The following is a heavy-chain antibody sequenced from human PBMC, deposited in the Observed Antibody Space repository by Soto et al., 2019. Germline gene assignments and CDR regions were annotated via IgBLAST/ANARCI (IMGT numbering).Heavy chain of an antibody. J-gene: IGHJ4*02. V-gene: IGHV4-4*02. CDR3: AANYGSGSYYHDY. Sequence: SETLSLTCAVSGGSISSSNWWSWVRQPPGKGLEWIGEIYYNENTNYNPSLKSRVTISVDKSNNQFSLKLSSVTAADTAVYYCAANYGSGSYYHDYWGQGTLVTVSS. CDR1: GGSISSSNW. CDR2: IYYNENT. D-gene: IGHD3-10*01.